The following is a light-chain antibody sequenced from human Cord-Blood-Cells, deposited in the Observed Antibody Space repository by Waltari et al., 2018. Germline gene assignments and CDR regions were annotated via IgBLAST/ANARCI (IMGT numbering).Light chain of an antibody. CDR1: QSISSY. CDR2: AAS. V-gene: IGKV1-39*01. CDR3: QQSYSTPPD. Sequence: DIQMTQSPSSLSASVGDRVTITCRASQSISSYLNWYQQKPGKAPKLLIYAASSLQSGVPSRFSGSGSGTDFTLTISSLQPEDFATYYCQQSYSTPPDFGGGTEVEIK. J-gene: IGKJ4*01.